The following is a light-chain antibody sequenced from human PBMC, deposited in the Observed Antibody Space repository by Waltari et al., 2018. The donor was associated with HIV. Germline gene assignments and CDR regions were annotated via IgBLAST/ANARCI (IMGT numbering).Light chain of an antibody. Sequence: DIQMTQSPSSLSASVGDRVTITCRASQGIRNGLAWYQQKPGKVPKLLIYAASTFQSGVPSRFSVSGSGTDFTLTISSLQPEDVASYYCQNHDTAPRTFGQGTKVEIK. CDR1: QGIRNG. J-gene: IGKJ1*01. CDR3: QNHDTAPRT. CDR2: AAS. V-gene: IGKV1-27*01.